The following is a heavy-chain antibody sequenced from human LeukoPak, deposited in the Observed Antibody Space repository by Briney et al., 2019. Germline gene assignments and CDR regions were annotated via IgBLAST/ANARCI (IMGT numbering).Heavy chain of an antibody. CDR3: AIRPHGTSSTLVRYYMDV. CDR2: IIPIFGTA. D-gene: IGHD2-2*01. Sequence: ASVKVSSMPSGGTFSSYAISWVRQAPGQRLEWLGGIIPIFGTANYAQKFQGRVTITTDESTSTAYMELSSLRSEDTAVYYCAIRPHGTSSTLVRYYMDVWGKGTTVTVSS. CDR1: GGTFSSYA. V-gene: IGHV1-69*05. J-gene: IGHJ6*03.